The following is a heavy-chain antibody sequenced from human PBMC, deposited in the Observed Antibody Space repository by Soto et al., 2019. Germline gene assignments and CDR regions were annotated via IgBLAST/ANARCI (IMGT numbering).Heavy chain of an antibody. CDR2: ISGSGGST. D-gene: IGHD3-22*01. Sequence: PGGSLRLSCAASGFTFSSYAMSWVRQAPGKGLEWVSAISGSGGSTYYADSVKGRFTISRDNSKNTLYLQMNSLRAEDTAVYYCAKDPTSDYYDSSGYYSSFDYWGQGTLVTVSS. J-gene: IGHJ4*02. CDR1: GFTFSSYA. CDR3: AKDPTSDYYDSSGYYSSFDY. V-gene: IGHV3-23*01.